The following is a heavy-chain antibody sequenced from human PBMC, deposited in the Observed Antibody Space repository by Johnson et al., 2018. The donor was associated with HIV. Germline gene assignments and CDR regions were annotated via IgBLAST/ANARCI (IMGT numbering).Heavy chain of an antibody. CDR1: GFTVSSNY. D-gene: IGHD1-26*01. J-gene: IGHJ3*02. Sequence: EQLVESGGGLVQPGGSLRLSCAASGFTVSSNYMSWVRQAPGKGLEWVSVIYSGGSIYYADSVKGRFISSRDNSKNTLYLQMNSLRVEDTAVDYCAREGAWEVRPGAFDIWGQGTMVTVSS. CDR3: AREGAWEVRPGAFDI. CDR2: IYSGGSI. V-gene: IGHV3-66*01.